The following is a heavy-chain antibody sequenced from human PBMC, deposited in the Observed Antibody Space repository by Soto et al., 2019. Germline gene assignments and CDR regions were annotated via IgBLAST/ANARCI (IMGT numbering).Heavy chain of an antibody. Sequence: SVKVSCKASGGTFSSYAISWVRQAPGQGLEWMGGIIPIFGTANYAQKFQGRVTITADKSTSTAYMELSSLRSEDTAVYYCGVTVTTPIYYYYGMDVWGQGTTVTVS. J-gene: IGHJ6*02. CDR3: GVTVTTPIYYYYGMDV. CDR1: GGTFSSYA. D-gene: IGHD4-4*01. CDR2: IIPIFGTA. V-gene: IGHV1-69*06.